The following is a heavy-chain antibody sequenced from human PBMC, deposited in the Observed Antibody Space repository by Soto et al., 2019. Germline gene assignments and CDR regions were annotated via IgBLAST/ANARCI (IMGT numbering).Heavy chain of an antibody. CDR1: GFTFSSHA. CDR3: AKCGMGGLYYYYGMDV. D-gene: IGHD6-25*01. Sequence: GGSLRLSCAASGFTFSSHAISWVRQAPGKGLEWVSAISGSGGSTYYADSVKGRFTISRDNSKNTLYRQMNSLRAEDTAVYYCAKCGMGGLYYYYGMDVWGQGTTVTVSS. V-gene: IGHV3-23*01. CDR2: ISGSGGST. J-gene: IGHJ6*02.